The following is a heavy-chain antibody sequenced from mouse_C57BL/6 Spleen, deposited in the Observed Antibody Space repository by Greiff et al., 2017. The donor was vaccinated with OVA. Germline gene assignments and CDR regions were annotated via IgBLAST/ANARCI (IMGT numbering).Heavy chain of an antibody. J-gene: IGHJ1*03. CDR3: ARVSYGSSGYWYFDV. V-gene: IGHV1-53*01. Sequence: VQLQQPGTELVMPGASVKLSCKASGYTFTSYWMHWVKQRPGQGLEWIGNITPSNGGTNYNEKFKSKATLTVDKSSSTAYMQLSSLTSEDSAVYYCARVSYGSSGYWYFDVWGTGTTVTVSS. CDR2: ITPSNGGT. D-gene: IGHD1-1*01. CDR1: GYTFTSYW.